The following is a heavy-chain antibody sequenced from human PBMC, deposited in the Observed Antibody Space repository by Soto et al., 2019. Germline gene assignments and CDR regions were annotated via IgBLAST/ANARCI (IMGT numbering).Heavy chain of an antibody. J-gene: IGHJ5*02. Sequence: ASVKVSCKASGYTFTSYGISWVRQAPGQGLEWMGWISAYNGNTNYAQKLQGRVTMTTDTSTSTAYMELRSLRSDDTAVYYCARATPYVTMIVVAPQYNCFDPWGQGTLVTVSS. CDR2: ISAYNGNT. V-gene: IGHV1-18*04. CDR1: GYTFTSYG. D-gene: IGHD3-22*01. CDR3: ARATPYVTMIVVAPQYNCFDP.